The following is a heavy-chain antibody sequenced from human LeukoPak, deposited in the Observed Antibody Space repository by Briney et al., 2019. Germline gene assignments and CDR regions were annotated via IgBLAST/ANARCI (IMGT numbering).Heavy chain of an antibody. CDR2: IYYSGST. CDR3: ARHVGYSYGYPDY. CDR1: GGXISSYY. D-gene: IGHD5-18*01. V-gene: IGHV4-59*08. J-gene: IGHJ4*02. Sequence: PSETLSLTCTVSGGXISSYYWSWIRQPPGKGLEWIGYIYYSGSTNYNPSLKSRVTISVDTSKNQFSLKLSSVTAADTAVYYCARHVGYSYGYPDYWGQGTLVTVSS.